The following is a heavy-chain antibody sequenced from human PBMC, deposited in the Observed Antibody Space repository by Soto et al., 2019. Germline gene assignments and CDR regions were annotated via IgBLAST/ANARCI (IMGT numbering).Heavy chain of an antibody. CDR1: GFTFSSYA. CDR2: ISYDGSNK. Sequence: QVQLVESGGGVVQPGRSLRLSCAASGFTFSSYAMHWVRQAPGKGLEWVAVISYDGSNKYYADSVKGRFTISRDNSKNTLYLQMNSLRAADTAVYYCARSSSSWDNYFDYWGQGTLVTVSS. J-gene: IGHJ4*02. D-gene: IGHD6-13*01. V-gene: IGHV3-30-3*01. CDR3: ARSSSSWDNYFDY.